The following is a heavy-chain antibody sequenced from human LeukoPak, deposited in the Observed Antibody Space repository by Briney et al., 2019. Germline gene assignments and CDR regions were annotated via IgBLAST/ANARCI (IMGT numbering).Heavy chain of an antibody. J-gene: IGHJ4*02. D-gene: IGHD5-18*01. Sequence: GGSLRLSCAASGFPFSAYWMSWVRQAPGRGLEWVANIKSDGSTKYYVESVKGRFTISRDNAKNTLYLQMNSLRAEDTAVYYRASSGYSYGFSPDYWGQGTLVTVSS. CDR1: GFPFSAYW. CDR2: IKSDGSTK. CDR3: ASSGYSYGFSPDY. V-gene: IGHV3-7*02.